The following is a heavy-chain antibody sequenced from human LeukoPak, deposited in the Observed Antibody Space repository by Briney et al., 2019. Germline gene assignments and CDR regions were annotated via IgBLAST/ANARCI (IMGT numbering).Heavy chain of an antibody. CDR2: MTGPADTT. V-gene: IGHV3-23*01. CDR1: GFNFNNFA. CDR3: AKGAEIDH. J-gene: IGHJ4*02. Sequence: GGSLRLSCAASGFNFNNFAMSWVRQAPGKGPEWLSAMTGPADTTYYAESVKGRFTISRDYSKSMVYLQMSSPRVEDTAIYYCAKGAEIDHWGQGTLVTVSS.